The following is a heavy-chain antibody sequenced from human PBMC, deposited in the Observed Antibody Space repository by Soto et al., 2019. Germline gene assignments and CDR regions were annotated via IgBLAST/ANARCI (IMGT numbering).Heavy chain of an antibody. Sequence: QVQLEQSGAEVKKPGSSVKVSCKASGGTFSNSAISWVRQAPGQGLEWMGGIMHIFRTPENAQKFQGRITMTADESTSNAYMELSGLRPDDTAVYYCARDKDRLHLGGNYYDIVDVWGQGTRVTVSS. J-gene: IGHJ6*02. V-gene: IGHV1-69*12. CDR3: ARDKDRLHLGGNYYDIVDV. CDR2: IMHIFRTP. CDR1: GGTFSNSA. D-gene: IGHD3-3*02.